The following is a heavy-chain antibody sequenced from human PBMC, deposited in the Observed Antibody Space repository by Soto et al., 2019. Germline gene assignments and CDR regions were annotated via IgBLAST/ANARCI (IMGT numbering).Heavy chain of an antibody. V-gene: IGHV3-74*01. Sequence: GGSLRLSCAASGFTFSSYWMHWVRQAPGKGLVWVSRINSDGGSTSYADSVKGRFTISRDNAKNTLYLQMNSLRAEDTTVYYCAREYSSSWYDYWGQGTLVTVSS. CDR3: AREYSSSWYDY. D-gene: IGHD6-13*01. J-gene: IGHJ4*02. CDR2: INSDGGST. CDR1: GFTFSSYW.